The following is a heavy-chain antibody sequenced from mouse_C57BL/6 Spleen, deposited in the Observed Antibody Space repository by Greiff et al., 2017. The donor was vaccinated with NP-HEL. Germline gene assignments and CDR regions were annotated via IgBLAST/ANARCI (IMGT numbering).Heavy chain of an antibody. D-gene: IGHD1-1*01. CDR2: INPNNGGT. J-gene: IGHJ4*01. Sequence: EVKLVESGPELVKPGASVKIPCKASGYTFTDYNMDWVKQSHGKSLEWIGDINPNNGGTIYNQKFKGKATLTVDKSSSTAYMELRSLTSEDTAVYYCARDYGSRAAMDYWGQGTSVTVSS. CDR3: ARDYGSRAAMDY. CDR1: GYTFTDYN. V-gene: IGHV1-18*01.